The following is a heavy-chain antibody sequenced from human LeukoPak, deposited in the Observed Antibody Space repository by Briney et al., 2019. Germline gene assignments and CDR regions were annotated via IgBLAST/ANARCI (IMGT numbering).Heavy chain of an antibody. CDR3: AKDRSSSSKYYYYYYMDV. Sequence: GGSLRLSCAASGFTFSSYAMSWVRQAPGKGLEWVSAISGSGGSTYYADSVKGRFTISRDNSKNTLYLQMNSLRAEDTAVYYCAKDRSSSSKYYYYYYMDVWGKGTTVTVSS. CDR2: ISGSGGST. J-gene: IGHJ6*03. V-gene: IGHV3-23*01. CDR1: GFTFSSYA. D-gene: IGHD6-6*01.